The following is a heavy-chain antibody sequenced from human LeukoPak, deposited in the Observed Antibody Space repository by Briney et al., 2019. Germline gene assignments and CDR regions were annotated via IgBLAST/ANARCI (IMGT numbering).Heavy chain of an antibody. J-gene: IGHJ4*02. D-gene: IGHD5-18*01. CDR3: ARVGCSFGLIDY. Sequence: GGSLRLSCAASGFRFSSHWMHLVRQAPGKGLVWVSHINSDGSSTSYADSVKGRFTISRDNAKNTLYLQMNSLRAEDTAVYYCARVGCSFGLIDYWGQGTLVIVSS. CDR1: GFRFSSHW. CDR2: INSDGSST. V-gene: IGHV3-74*01.